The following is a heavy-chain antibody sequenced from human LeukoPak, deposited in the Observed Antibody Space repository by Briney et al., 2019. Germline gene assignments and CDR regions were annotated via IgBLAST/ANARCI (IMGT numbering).Heavy chain of an antibody. J-gene: IGHJ4*02. D-gene: IGHD6-13*01. Sequence: SETLSLTCTVSGGSISSYYWSWIRQPPGKGLEWIGYIYYSGSTNYNPSLKSRVTISVDTSKNQFSLRLSSVTAADTAVYYCATISSSWYVYWGQGTLVTVSS. CDR1: GGSISSYY. V-gene: IGHV4-59*12. CDR3: ATISSSWYVY. CDR2: IYYSGST.